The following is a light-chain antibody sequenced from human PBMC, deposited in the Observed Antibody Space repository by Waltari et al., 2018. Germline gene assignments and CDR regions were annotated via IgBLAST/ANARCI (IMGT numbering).Light chain of an antibody. V-gene: IGKV3-11*01. Sequence: LVLTQSPGTLSVFPGERATLPCRASQSVGRYLAWYQQRPGQAPRLLIYDISTRATGVPARFSGSGSGTDFTLTISSPEPEDSAVYYCQQRSVWPPVTFGPGTRLEIK. CDR2: DIS. J-gene: IGKJ5*01. CDR3: QQRSVWPPVT. CDR1: QSVGRY.